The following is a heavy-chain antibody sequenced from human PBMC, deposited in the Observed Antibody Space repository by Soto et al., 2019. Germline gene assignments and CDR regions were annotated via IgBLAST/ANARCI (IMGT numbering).Heavy chain of an antibody. V-gene: IGHV1-8*01. CDR2: MNPNSGNT. D-gene: IGHD3-10*01. CDR1: GYTFTSYD. CDR3: ARERFGELFWVS. J-gene: IGHJ5*02. Sequence: ASVKVSCKASGYTFTSYDINWVRQATGQGLEWMGWMNPNSGNTGYAQKFQGRVTMTRNTSISTAYMELSSLRSEDTAVYYCARERFGELFWVSWGQGTLVTVSS.